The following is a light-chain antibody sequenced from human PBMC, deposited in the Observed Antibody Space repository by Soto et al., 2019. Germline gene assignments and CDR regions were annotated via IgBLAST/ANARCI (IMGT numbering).Light chain of an antibody. CDR3: SSYTSSSTLVV. J-gene: IGLJ2*01. V-gene: IGLV2-14*01. CDR1: SSDVGGYNY. Sequence: QSALTQPASVSGSPGQSITISCTGTSSDVGGYNYVYWYQQHPGKAPKLMIYDVSNRPSGVSNRFSGSKSGNTASLTISGLQAEDEAEDYCSSYTSSSTLVVFGGGTKVTVL. CDR2: DVS.